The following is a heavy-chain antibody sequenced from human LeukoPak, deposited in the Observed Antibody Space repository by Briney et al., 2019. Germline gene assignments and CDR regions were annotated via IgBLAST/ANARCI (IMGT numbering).Heavy chain of an antibody. CDR3: ARDGYSNYIYYGMDV. V-gene: IGHV3-21*01. CDR2: ISSRSSYI. D-gene: IGHD4-11*01. Sequence: GGSLRLSCAASGFTFSSYSMNWVRQAPGKGLEWVSSISSRSSYIYYADSVKGRFTISRDNAKNSLYLQMNSLRAEDTAVYYCARDGYSNYIYYGMDVWGQGTTVTVSS. CDR1: GFTFSSYS. J-gene: IGHJ6*02.